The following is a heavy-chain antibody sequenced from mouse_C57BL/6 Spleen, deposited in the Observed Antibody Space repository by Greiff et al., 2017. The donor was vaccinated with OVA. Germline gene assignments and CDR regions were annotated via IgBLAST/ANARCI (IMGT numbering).Heavy chain of an antibody. J-gene: IGHJ2*01. CDR3: ARRDYGSSRGFDY. CDR2: LDPSDSYT. Sequence: VQLQQSGAELVKPGASVKLSCKASGYTFTSYWMQWVKQRPGQGLEWIGELDPSDSYTNYNQKFKGQATLTVDTSSSTAYMQLSSLTSEDAAVYYCARRDYGSSRGFDYWGQGTTLTVSS. D-gene: IGHD1-1*01. CDR1: GYTFTSYW. V-gene: IGHV1-50*01.